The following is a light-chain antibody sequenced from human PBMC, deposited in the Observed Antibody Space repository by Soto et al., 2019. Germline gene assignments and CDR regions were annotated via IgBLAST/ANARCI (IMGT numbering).Light chain of an antibody. CDR3: QQYINALPA. CDR2: WAS. J-gene: IGKJ1*01. V-gene: IGKV4-1*01. CDR1: RSLLYNPNNNNY. Sequence: DIVMTQSPDSLALSLGERATINCKSSRSLLYNPNNNNYLAWYQQKPGQPPKLLIYWASTRESGVPDRFSGSGCGTDFTLLIRIQQAEDGAVYCSQQYINALPAFGQGTQVEIK.